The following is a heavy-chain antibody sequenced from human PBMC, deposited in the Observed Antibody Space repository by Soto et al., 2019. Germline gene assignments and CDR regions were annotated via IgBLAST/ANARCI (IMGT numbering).Heavy chain of an antibody. Sequence: PGGSLRLSCTASGFTFSTSAMSWVRQAPGRGLEWVSGISGSGAGTYYADSVKGRFTISRDNSENTLYLQMNSLRAEDTAVYYCARGRDAFDIWGQGTMVTVSS. CDR3: ARGRDAFDI. CDR1: GFTFSTSA. J-gene: IGHJ3*02. CDR2: ISGSGAGT. V-gene: IGHV3-23*01.